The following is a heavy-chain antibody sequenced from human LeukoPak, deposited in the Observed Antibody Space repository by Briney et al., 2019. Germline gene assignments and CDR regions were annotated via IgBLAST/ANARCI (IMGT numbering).Heavy chain of an antibody. CDR2: VSGSGGET. CDR3: AKVPHYGGNSPYFDS. J-gene: IGHJ4*02. CDR1: GFTFSSYE. D-gene: IGHD4-23*01. Sequence: GSLRLSCAASGFTFSSYEMNWVRQAPGKGLEWVSSVSGSGGETHSTDSVRGRFTISRDNSKGTLYLQMSSLRAEDTAVYYCAKVPHYGGNSPYFDSWGQGTLVTVSS. V-gene: IGHV3-23*01.